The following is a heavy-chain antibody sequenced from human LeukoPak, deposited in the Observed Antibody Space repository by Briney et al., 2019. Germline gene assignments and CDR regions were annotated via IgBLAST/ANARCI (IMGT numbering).Heavy chain of an antibody. V-gene: IGHV3-21*01. CDR3: ARDGGVDGYNSYFDY. CDR2: ISSGSSNL. J-gene: IGHJ4*02. CDR1: GFTFSSYS. Sequence: KPGGSLRLSCAASGFTFSSYSMNWVRQAPGKGLEWVSSISSGSSNLYYADSVKGRFTISRDNAKNSLYLQMNSLRAEDTALYYGARDGGVDGYNSYFDYWGQGTLVTVSS. D-gene: IGHD5-24*01.